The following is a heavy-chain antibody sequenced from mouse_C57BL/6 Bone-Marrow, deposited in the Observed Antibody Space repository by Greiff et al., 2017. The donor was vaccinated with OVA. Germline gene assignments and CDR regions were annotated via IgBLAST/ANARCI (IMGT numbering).Heavy chain of an antibody. CDR3: APYYSNFYAMDY. D-gene: IGHD2-5*01. CDR2: IYPRSGNT. V-gene: IGHV1-81*01. CDR1: GYTFTSYG. Sequence: QVQLKQSGAELARPGASVKLSCKASGYTFTSYGISWVKQRTGQGLEWIGEIYPRSGNTYYNEKFKGKATLTADKSSSTAYMELRSLTSEDSAVYFCAPYYSNFYAMDYWGQGTSVTVSS. J-gene: IGHJ4*01.